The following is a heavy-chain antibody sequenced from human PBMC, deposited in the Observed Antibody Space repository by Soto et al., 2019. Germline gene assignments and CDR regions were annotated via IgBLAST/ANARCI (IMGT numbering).Heavy chain of an antibody. V-gene: IGHV4-59*02. J-gene: IGHJ6*03. D-gene: IGHD2-2*01. CDR3: AREIVVVPAAMLYYYYYYMDV. Sequence: SETLSLTCSFSGDSVTSHYLTWIRQSPEKGLEWIGYMHYTGFSHYNPSLKSRLTISVDRSKNQFSLQLTSVTVADTAVYYCAREIVVVPAAMLYYYYYYMDVWGKGTTVTVSS. CDR2: MHYTGFS. CDR1: GDSVTSHY.